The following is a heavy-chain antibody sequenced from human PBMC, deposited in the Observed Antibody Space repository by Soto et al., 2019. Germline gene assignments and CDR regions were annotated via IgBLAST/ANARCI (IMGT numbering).Heavy chain of an antibody. V-gene: IGHV3-23*01. Sequence: GGSLRHCCVDSGFIFSDYAMSWVRQAPGGGLEWVSALPYNGASAYYADSVKGRFTISRDNSKKTLFLQMNSLRAEDTALYYCAKMTSDSYGRNYGLDVWGQGTTATVSS. CDR2: LPYNGASA. D-gene: IGHD5-18*01. J-gene: IGHJ6*02. CDR1: GFIFSDYA. CDR3: AKMTSDSYGRNYGLDV.